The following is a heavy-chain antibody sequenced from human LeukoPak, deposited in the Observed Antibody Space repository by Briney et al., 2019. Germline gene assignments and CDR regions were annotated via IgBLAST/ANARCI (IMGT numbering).Heavy chain of an antibody. CDR2: IIPIFGTA. Sequence: SVKVSCKASGGTFSSYAISWVRQAPGQGLEWMGGIIPIFGTANYAQKFQGRVTITADESTSTAYMELSSLRSEDTAVYYCARAGDSSGYYGVRAFDIWGQGTMVTVSS. D-gene: IGHD3-22*01. V-gene: IGHV1-69*13. J-gene: IGHJ3*02. CDR1: GGTFSSYA. CDR3: ARAGDSSGYYGVRAFDI.